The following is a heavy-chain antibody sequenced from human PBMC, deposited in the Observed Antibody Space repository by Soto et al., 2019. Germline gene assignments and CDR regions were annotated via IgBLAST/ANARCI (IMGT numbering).Heavy chain of an antibody. CDR1: GFTFDDYA. CDR3: AKDAPQDDAFDI. J-gene: IGHJ3*02. V-gene: IGHV3-9*01. Sequence: EVQLVESGGGLVQPGRSLRLSCAASGFTFDDYAMPWVRQAPGKGLEWVSGISWNSGSIGYADSVKGRFTISRDNAKNSLYLQMNSLRAEDTALYYCAKDAPQDDAFDIWGQGTMVTVSS. CDR2: ISWNSGSI.